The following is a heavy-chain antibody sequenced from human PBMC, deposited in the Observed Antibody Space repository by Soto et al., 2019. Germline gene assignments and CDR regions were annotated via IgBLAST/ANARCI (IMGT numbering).Heavy chain of an antibody. D-gene: IGHD1-26*01. J-gene: IGHJ4*02. CDR2: IWYDGSDK. CDR3: ARDRGWSGSSYGPGY. V-gene: IGHV3-33*01. CDR1: EFTFSSYG. Sequence: GGSLRLSCAASEFTFSSYGMHWVRQAPGKGLEWVAIIWYDGSDKYYADSVKGRFTISRDNSKNTVSLQMNSLRAEDTAVYYCARDRGWSGSSYGPGYWGQGTLVTVSS.